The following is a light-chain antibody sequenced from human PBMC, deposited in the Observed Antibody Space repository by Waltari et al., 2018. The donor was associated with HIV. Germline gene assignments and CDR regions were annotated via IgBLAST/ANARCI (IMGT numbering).Light chain of an antibody. CDR1: SSDVGGYNF. Sequence: QSALTQPASVSGSPGQSMTISCTGPSSDVGGYNFVSWYQQHPGRAPKLVIYDVSKRPSGVSNRFSGSKSGNTASLTISGLRTEDEADYFCSSYTTGTTYVFGAGTTVTVL. CDR2: DVS. CDR3: SSYTTGTTYV. J-gene: IGLJ1*01. V-gene: IGLV2-14*03.